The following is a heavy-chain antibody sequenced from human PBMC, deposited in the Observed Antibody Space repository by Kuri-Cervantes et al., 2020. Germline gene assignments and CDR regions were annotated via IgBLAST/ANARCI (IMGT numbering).Heavy chain of an antibody. CDR3: AKETAATTDY. V-gene: IGHV4-30-2*01. CDR1: GGSISSGGYS. Sequence: SQTLSLTCAVSGGSISSGGYSWSWIRQPPGKGLEWIGYIYHSGSTYYNPSLKSRVTISVDRSKNQFSLKLSSVTAADTAVYYCAKETAATTDYWGQGTLVTVSS. J-gene: IGHJ4*02. CDR2: IYHSGST. D-gene: IGHD2-15*01.